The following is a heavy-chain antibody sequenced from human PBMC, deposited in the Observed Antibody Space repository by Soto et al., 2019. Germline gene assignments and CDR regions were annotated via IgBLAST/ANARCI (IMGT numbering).Heavy chain of an antibody. J-gene: IGHJ3*02. V-gene: IGHV4-59*01. Sequence: SETLSLTCTVSGGSISNYYWSWIRQPPGKGLEWIGYIYYSGSTNYNPSLKSRVTISVDTSKNQFSLKLSSVTAADTAVYYCARDSYYYYDSSGLNAFDIWGQGTMVTV. CDR2: IYYSGST. CDR1: GGSISNYY. D-gene: IGHD3-22*01. CDR3: ARDSYYYYDSSGLNAFDI.